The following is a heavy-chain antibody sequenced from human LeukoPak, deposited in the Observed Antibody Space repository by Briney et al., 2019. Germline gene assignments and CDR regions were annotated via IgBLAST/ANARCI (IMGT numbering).Heavy chain of an antibody. CDR3: ARAGVTNYYASKLPAFDI. D-gene: IGHD3-22*01. Sequence: SETLSLTCAVFGGSFSGYCWNWIRQPPGKGLEWIAEINHDRTTKYNPSLKSRVTISVDTSRNQFSLKLSSVTATDTAVYYCARAGVTNYYASKLPAFDIWGQGTMVTVSS. V-gene: IGHV4-34*01. CDR2: INHDRTT. CDR1: GGSFSGYC. J-gene: IGHJ3*02.